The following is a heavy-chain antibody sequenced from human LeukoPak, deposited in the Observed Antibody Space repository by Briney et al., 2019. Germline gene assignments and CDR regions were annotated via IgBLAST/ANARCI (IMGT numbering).Heavy chain of an antibody. J-gene: IGHJ4*02. V-gene: IGHV3-23*01. CDR3: AKAPVTSCRGAFCYPFDY. D-gene: IGHD2-15*01. CDR1: GFTFSSYA. Sequence: GGSLRLSCAASGFTFSSYAMSWVRQTPGKGLEWVSAISGSGGSTYYADSVKGRFTISRDTSRSTLYLQMNSLRAEDAAVYYCAKAPVTSCRGAFCYPFDYWGQGTLVTVSS. CDR2: ISGSGGST.